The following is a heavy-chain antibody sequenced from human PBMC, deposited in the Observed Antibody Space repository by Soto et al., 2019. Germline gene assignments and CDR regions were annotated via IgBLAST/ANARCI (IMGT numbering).Heavy chain of an antibody. Sequence: GGSLRLSCAASGFTFSSYGMHWVRQAPGKGLEWVTVIWYDGSNKYYADSVKGRFTISSDNSKNTLYLQMNSLRAENTAGYCCARDKYSSSHRWFDPWGQGTLVTVSS. CDR1: GFTFSSYG. J-gene: IGHJ5*02. D-gene: IGHD6-13*01. V-gene: IGHV3-33*08. CDR3: ARDKYSSSHRWFDP. CDR2: IWYDGSNK.